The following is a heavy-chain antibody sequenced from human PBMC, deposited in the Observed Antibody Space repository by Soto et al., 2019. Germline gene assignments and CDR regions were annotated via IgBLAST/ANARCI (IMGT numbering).Heavy chain of an antibody. J-gene: IGHJ5*02. CDR1: RFTFSSYA. V-gene: IGHV3-23*01. CDR3: AKTSGYDYVWGSSGLDA. D-gene: IGHD3-16*01. CDR2: ISGSGGST. Sequence: PVWSLRVSCTASRFTFSSYAMGWVPHSPSKLLEWVSAISGSGGSTYYADSVKGRFTISRDNSKNTLYLQMNSLRAEDTAVYYCAKTSGYDYVWGSSGLDAWGQGTLVTVSS.